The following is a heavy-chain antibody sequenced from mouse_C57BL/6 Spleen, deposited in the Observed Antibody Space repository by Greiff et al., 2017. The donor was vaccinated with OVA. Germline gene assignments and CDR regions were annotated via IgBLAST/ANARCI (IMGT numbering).Heavy chain of an antibody. D-gene: IGHD4-1*01. J-gene: IGHJ4*01. CDR1: GYAFSSYW. Sequence: QVQLQQSGAELVKPGASVKISCKASGYAFSSYWMNWVKQRPGKGLEWIGQIYPGDGDTNYNGKFKGKATLTADKSSSTAYMQLSSLTSEDSAVYFCARRANWDGPNYYAMDYWGQGTSVTVSS. CDR2: IYPGDGDT. V-gene: IGHV1-80*01. CDR3: ARRANWDGPNYYAMDY.